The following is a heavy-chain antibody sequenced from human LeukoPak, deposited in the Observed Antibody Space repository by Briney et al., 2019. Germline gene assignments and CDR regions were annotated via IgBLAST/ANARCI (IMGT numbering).Heavy chain of an antibody. J-gene: IGHJ5*02. Sequence: PGGSLRLSCAASGFTFSNSAMSWVRQAPGEGLEWVSTVSAGGGSTFYADSVKGRFTISRDNSKNTLYLQMNSLRADDTAVYYCAKLTSTWGQGTLVTVSP. CDR2: VSAGGGST. CDR3: AKLTST. V-gene: IGHV3-23*01. CDR1: GFTFSNSA.